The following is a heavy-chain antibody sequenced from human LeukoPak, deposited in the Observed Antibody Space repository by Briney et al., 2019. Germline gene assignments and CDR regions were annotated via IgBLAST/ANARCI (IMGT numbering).Heavy chain of an antibody. D-gene: IGHD1-26*01. CDR3: ARGGKWELGLFYYYGMDV. V-gene: IGHV4-34*01. Sequence: SETLSLTCAVYGGSFSGYYWSWIRQPPGKGLEWIGEINHSGSTNYNPSLKSRVTISVDTSKNQFSPKLSSVTAADTAVYYCARGGKWELGLFYYYGMDVWGQGTTVTVSS. CDR2: INHSGST. J-gene: IGHJ6*02. CDR1: GGSFSGYY.